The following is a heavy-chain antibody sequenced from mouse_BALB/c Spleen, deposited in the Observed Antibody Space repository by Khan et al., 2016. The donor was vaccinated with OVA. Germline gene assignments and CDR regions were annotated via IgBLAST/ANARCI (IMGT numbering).Heavy chain of an antibody. CDR3: ARGGYSVFAY. Sequence: QVQLQQPGPELVKPGASVKMSCKASGYTFTDYVINWVKQRTGQGLEWIGDIFPGGGSSYYNEKFKGKAKLTADKSSNTAYMQLSSLTFEDSAVYVCARGGYSVFAYGGLGTLVTVSA. CDR1: GYTFTDYV. V-gene: IGHV1-77*01. CDR2: IFPGGGSS. D-gene: IGHD2-3*01. J-gene: IGHJ3*01.